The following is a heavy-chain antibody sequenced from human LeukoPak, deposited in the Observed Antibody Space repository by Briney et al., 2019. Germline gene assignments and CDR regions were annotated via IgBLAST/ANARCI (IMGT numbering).Heavy chain of an antibody. V-gene: IGHV3-21*04. CDR1: GFTFSSYS. CDR2: ISSSSSYI. CDR3: ARYWSCGGDCYFLDY. D-gene: IGHD2-21*02. J-gene: IGHJ4*02. Sequence: GGSLRLSCAASGFTFSSYSMNWVRQAPGKGLEWVSSISSSSSYIYYADSVKGRFTISRDNAKNSLYLQMNSLRAEDTAVYYCARYWSCGGDCYFLDYWGQGTLVTVSS.